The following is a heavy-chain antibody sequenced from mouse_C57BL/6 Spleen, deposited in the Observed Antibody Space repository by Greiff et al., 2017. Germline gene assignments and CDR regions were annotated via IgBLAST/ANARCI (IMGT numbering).Heavy chain of an antibody. D-gene: IGHD4-1*01. CDR2: IDPSDSYT. CDR3: ARGGRTGTLWYFDV. CDR1: GYTFTSYW. Sequence: QVQLQQPGAELVMPGASVKLSCKASGYTFTSYWMHWVKQRPGQGLEWIGEIDPSDSYTNYNQKFKGKSTLTVDKSSSTAYMQLSSLTSEDSAVYYCARGGRTGTLWYFDVWGTGTTVTVSS. J-gene: IGHJ1*03. V-gene: IGHV1-69*01.